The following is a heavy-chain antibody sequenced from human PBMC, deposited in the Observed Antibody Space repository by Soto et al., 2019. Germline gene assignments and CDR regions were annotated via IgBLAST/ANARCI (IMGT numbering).Heavy chain of an antibody. V-gene: IGHV3-23*01. Sequence: GWSLRLSCAASGFTFSNYAVTWVRQAPGKGLEWVSTISGSGGSTYYADSVKGRFTISRDNSKNTLYLQMNSLRAEDTAVYYCAKDQGSSWYEIDYWGQGNLVTVSX. D-gene: IGHD6-13*01. CDR3: AKDQGSSWYEIDY. J-gene: IGHJ4*02. CDR2: ISGSGGST. CDR1: GFTFSNYA.